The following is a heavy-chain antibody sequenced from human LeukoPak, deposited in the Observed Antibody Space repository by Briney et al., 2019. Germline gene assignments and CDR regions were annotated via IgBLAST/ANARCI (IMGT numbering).Heavy chain of an antibody. J-gene: IGHJ5*02. V-gene: IGHV3-74*01. CDR1: GFTFSSYW. CDR3: ARDSPRTGP. D-gene: IGHD1-1*01. CDR2: INGDGRIT. Sequence: GGSLRLSCAASGFTFSSYWMHWVRQVPGQGLVWVSHINGDGRITNYGDSVKGRFTISRDYAKNILYLQMNSLRAEDTALYYCARDSPRTGPWGQGILVTVSS.